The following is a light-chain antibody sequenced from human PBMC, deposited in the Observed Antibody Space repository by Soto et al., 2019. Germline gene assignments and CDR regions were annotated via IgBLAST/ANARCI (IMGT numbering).Light chain of an antibody. J-gene: IGLJ1*01. CDR1: SSDVGGYNF. CDR2: DVI. CDR3: NSCTRTNTYV. Sequence: QSVLTQPASVSGSPGQSITISCTGTSSDVGGYNFVSWYQQHPGKAPKLMIYDVINRPSGVPNRFSGSKSGNTAYLTISGLQAEDEADYYCNSCTRTNTYVFGTGTKVTVL. V-gene: IGLV2-14*03.